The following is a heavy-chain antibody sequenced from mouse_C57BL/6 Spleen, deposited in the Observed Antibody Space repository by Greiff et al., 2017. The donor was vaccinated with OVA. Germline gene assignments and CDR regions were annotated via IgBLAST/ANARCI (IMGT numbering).Heavy chain of an antibody. Sequence: VKLQQPGAELVKPGASVKLSCKASGYTFTSYWMHWVKQRPGQGLEWIGMIHPNSGSTNYNEKFKSKATLTVDKSSSTAYMQLSSLTSEDSAVYYCARGGYDVFYYAMDYWGQGTSVTVSS. V-gene: IGHV1-64*01. D-gene: IGHD2-2*01. CDR3: ARGGYDVFYYAMDY. J-gene: IGHJ4*01. CDR2: IHPNSGST. CDR1: GYTFTSYW.